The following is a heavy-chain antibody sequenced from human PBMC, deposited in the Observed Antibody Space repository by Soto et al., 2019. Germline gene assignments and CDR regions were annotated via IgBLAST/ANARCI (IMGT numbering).Heavy chain of an antibody. CDR3: ARDFQRYCSGGSCYWFDP. CDR2: INPNSGGT. V-gene: IGHV1-2*02. CDR1: GYTFTGYY. Sequence: ASVKVSCKASGYTFTGYYMHWVRQAPGQGLEWMGWINPNSGGTNYAQKFQGRVTMTRDTSISTAYMELSRLRSDDTAVYYCARDFQRYCSGGSCYWFDPWGQGXLVTVYS. D-gene: IGHD2-15*01. J-gene: IGHJ5*02.